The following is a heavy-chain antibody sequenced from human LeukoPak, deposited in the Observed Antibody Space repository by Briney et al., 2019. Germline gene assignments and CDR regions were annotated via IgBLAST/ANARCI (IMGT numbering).Heavy chain of an antibody. J-gene: IGHJ4*02. Sequence: GGSLRLSCAASGFTFSSYSMNWVRQAPGKGLEWVSYISSSSRTIYYADSVKGRFTISRDIAKNSLYLQMNSLRAEDTAVYYCARDNYGDYYFDYWGQGTLVTVSS. D-gene: IGHD4-17*01. V-gene: IGHV3-48*01. CDR3: ARDNYGDYYFDY. CDR1: GFTFSSYS. CDR2: ISSSSRTI.